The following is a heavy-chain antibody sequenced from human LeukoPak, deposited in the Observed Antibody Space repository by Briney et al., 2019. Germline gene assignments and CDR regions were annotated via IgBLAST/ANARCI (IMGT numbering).Heavy chain of an antibody. J-gene: IGHJ4*02. CDR2: INHSGRT. V-gene: IGHV4-34*01. CDR3: ASRRWLPYYFDY. Sequence: SETLSLTCAVYGGSFSGYYWSWIRQPPGKGLEWIGVINHSGRTNYNPSLKSRVTISVDTSKNQFSLKLSSVTAADTAVYYCASRRWLPYYFDYWGQGTLVTVSS. CDR1: GGSFSGYY. D-gene: IGHD5-12*01.